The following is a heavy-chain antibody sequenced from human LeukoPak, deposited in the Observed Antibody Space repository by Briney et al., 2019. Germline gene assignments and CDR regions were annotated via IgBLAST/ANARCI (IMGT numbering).Heavy chain of an antibody. Sequence: SETLSLTCAVYGGSFSGYYWSWIRQPPGKGLEWIGEINHSGSTNYNPSLKSRVTISVDTSKNQFSLKLSSVTAADTAVYYCARLSAFQGVDYWGQGTLVTVSS. D-gene: IGHD3-16*01. CDR2: INHSGST. V-gene: IGHV4-34*01. CDR3: ARLSAFQGVDY. J-gene: IGHJ4*02. CDR1: GGSFSGYY.